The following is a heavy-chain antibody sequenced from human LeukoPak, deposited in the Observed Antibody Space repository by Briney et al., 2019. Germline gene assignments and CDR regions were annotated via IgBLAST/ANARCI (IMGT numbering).Heavy chain of an antibody. CDR1: GFNFSDHW. D-gene: IGHD3-3*01. CDR2: INADGTTT. J-gene: IGHJ6*02. V-gene: IGHV3-74*01. CDR3: AREATIFYDMDV. Sequence: GGSLRLSCAASGFNFSDHWMHWVRQVPGKGLVWVSPINADGTTTKYAGSVKGRFTISRDNAKNTVYLQMNSLRDEDAAVYYCAREATIFYDMDVWGQGTTVTVS.